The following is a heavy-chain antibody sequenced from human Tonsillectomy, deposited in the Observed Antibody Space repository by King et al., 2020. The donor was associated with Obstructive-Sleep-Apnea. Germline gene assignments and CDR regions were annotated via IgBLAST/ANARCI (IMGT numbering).Heavy chain of an antibody. Sequence: QLVQSGGGLVQPGRSLRLSCAASGFSFDDYAMHWVRQAPGKGLEWVSGISWNSGSIGYADSVKGRFNISRDNAKNSLYLQMNSLRVEDTALYYCAKDNSSGWYRRLDHWGQGTLVTVSS. CDR1: GFSFDDYA. CDR2: ISWNSGSI. J-gene: IGHJ4*02. V-gene: IGHV3-9*01. D-gene: IGHD6-19*01. CDR3: AKDNSSGWYRRLDH.